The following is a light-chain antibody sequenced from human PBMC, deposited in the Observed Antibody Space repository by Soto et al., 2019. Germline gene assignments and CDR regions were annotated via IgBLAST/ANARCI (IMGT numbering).Light chain of an antibody. J-gene: IGLJ1*01. CDR2: DVS. V-gene: IGLV2-14*01. CDR3: SSYTSGFDV. Sequence: QSVLTQPASVSGSPGQSITISCTGTSSDVGGYNYVSWYQQHPGKAPKLMIYDVSDRPAGVSKRFSGSKSCNTASLTISGLQAEDEADYYCSSYTSGFDVFGTGTQLTVL. CDR1: SSDVGGYNY.